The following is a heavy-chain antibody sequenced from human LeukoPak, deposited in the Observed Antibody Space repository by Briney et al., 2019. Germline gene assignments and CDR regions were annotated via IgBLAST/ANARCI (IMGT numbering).Heavy chain of an antibody. CDR3: AKGLYGLGILTYDGFDI. CDR2: VGWDGTSV. J-gene: IGHJ3*02. V-gene: IGHV3-9*01. Sequence: GRSLRLSCAASGFRFKAFAIHWVREAPGKGLEWVSGVGWDGTSVAYADSVKGRFTISRDNAQNSVYLQMNSLRIEDTALYYCAKGLYGLGILTYDGFDIWGQGTMVTVSS. D-gene: IGHD3-10*01. CDR1: GFRFKAFA.